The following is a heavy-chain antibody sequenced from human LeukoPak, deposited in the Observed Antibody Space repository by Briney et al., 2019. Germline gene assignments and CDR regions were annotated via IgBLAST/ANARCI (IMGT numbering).Heavy chain of an antibody. CDR1: GFTFSSYW. V-gene: IGHV3-7*01. D-gene: IGHD5-18*01. Sequence: GGSLRLSCAASGFTFSSYWMSWVRQAPGKGLEWVANIKQDGSEKYYVDSVKGRFTISRDNAKNSLYLQMNSLRAEDTAVYYCARDVEYSYGYEYYYYGLDVWGQGTTVTVSS. J-gene: IGHJ6*02. CDR3: ARDVEYSYGYEYYYYGLDV. CDR2: IKQDGSEK.